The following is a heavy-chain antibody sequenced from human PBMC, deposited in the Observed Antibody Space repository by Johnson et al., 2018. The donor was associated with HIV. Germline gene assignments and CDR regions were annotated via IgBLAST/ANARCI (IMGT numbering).Heavy chain of an antibody. V-gene: IGHV3-20*04. D-gene: IGHD5-18*01. Sequence: VQLVESGGGVVRPGGSLRVSCEASGFTFDDYAMSWVRQPPGKGLEWVSGINWNGGSTGYADSVEGRSTISRDNAKNALYLQMNSLRAEDTGLYYCVRDGGYSYGDAFDSWGQGTMVTVSS. CDR3: VRDGGYSYGDAFDS. CDR2: INWNGGST. J-gene: IGHJ3*02. CDR1: GFTFDDYA.